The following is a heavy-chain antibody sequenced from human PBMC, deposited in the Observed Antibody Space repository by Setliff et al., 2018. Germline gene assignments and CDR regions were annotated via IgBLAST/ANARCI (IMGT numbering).Heavy chain of an antibody. D-gene: IGHD4-17*01. V-gene: IGHV1-69*10. Sequence: ASVKVSCKASGDPFNAYGVSWVRQAPGQGLEWMGAIIPVLGMTDYAQKLQGRLTITADQSTTTVYMELSSLRFDDTALYYCARGPSPTVTPSRLIYFYHMDVWGTGTTVTVSS. J-gene: IGHJ6*03. CDR1: GDPFNAYG. CDR2: IIPVLGMT. CDR3: ARGPSPTVTPSRLIYFYHMDV.